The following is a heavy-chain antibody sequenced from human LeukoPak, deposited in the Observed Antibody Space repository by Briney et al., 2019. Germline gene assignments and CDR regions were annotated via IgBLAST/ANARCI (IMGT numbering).Heavy chain of an antibody. V-gene: IGHV1-69*01. J-gene: IGHJ4*02. CDR3: ARDPTNWGDYFDY. Sequence: GASVKVSCKASGGTFSSYAISWVRQAPGQGLEWMGGIIPIFGTANYAQKFQGRGTITADESTSTAYMELSSLRSEDTAVYYCARDPTNWGDYFDYSGQGTLVTVSS. D-gene: IGHD7-27*01. CDR2: IIPIFGTA. CDR1: GGTFSSYA.